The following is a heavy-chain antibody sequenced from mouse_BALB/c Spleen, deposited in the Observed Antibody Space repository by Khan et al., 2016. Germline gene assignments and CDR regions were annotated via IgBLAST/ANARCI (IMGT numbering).Heavy chain of an antibody. Sequence: EVKLEESGPSLVKPSQTLSLTCSVTGDSITSGYWNWIRKFPGNKLEYMGYIRYSGSTYYNPSLKSRISITRDTSKNQYYLQLNAVTTEDTATYYCARGNYGRAWFAYWGQGTLVTVSA. D-gene: IGHD1-2*01. V-gene: IGHV3-8*02. CDR2: IRYSGST. CDR3: ARGNYGRAWFAY. J-gene: IGHJ3*01. CDR1: GDSITSGY.